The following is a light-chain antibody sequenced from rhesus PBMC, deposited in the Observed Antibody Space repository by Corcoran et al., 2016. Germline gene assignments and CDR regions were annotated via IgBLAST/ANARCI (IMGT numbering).Light chain of an antibody. J-gene: IGKJ1*01. Sequence: DIQMTQSPPALSASVGDRVTISCRASQNIYSHLAWYQHKPGKAPKFLVYATSSLQNGIPFRFSGSGSRTDFTLTISSLQPEDSATYYCQQYYDNPRTFGRGTKVEIK. CDR3: QQYYDNPRT. CDR1: QNIYSH. CDR2: ATS. V-gene: IGKV1S12*01.